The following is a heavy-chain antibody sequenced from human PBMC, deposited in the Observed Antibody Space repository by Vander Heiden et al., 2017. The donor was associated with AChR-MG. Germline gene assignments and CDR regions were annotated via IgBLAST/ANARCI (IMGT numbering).Heavy chain of an antibody. V-gene: IGHV3-74*01. CDR1: GSTFSSNW. CDR2: INSDGRST. J-gene: IGHJ4*02. CDR3: ARDRSGYYPIIDY. D-gene: IGHD3-3*01. Sequence: EVQLVESGGGLVQPGGSLSLSCAASGSTFSSNWMRWVRQAPGKGLVGVSRINSDGRSTSDAYSVKGRFTIARDNAKNTLYLQMNSMRAEDTAVYYCARDRSGYYPIIDYGTQGTLLNVSS.